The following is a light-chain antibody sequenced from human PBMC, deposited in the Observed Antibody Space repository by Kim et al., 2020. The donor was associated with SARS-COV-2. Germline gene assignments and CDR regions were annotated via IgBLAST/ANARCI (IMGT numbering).Light chain of an antibody. Sequence: VGDRVTITCRASQSISNSLAWYQQKPGKVPKLLIYAASTLQIGVPSRFSGSGSGTDFTLTVSSLQPEDVATYYCQRYDTAPRTFGQGTRLDIK. V-gene: IGKV1-27*01. CDR3: QRYDTAPRT. CDR1: QSISNS. CDR2: AAS. J-gene: IGKJ5*01.